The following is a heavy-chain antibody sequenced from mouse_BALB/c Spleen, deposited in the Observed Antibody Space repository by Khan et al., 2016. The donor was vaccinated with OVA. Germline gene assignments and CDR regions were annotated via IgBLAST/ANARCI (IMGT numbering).Heavy chain of an antibody. J-gene: IGHJ4*01. CDR2: ITYSGST. CDR1: GDSITSGY. Sequence: IQLVQSGPSLVKPSQTLSLTCSVSGDSITSGYWNWIRKFPGNKLEYMGYITYSGSTYYNPSLKSRISITRDTSKNQFYLQLNSVTTEDTATYYCARSGFYAMDYWGQGTSVTVSS. D-gene: IGHD1-3*01. CDR3: ARSGFYAMDY. V-gene: IGHV3-8*02.